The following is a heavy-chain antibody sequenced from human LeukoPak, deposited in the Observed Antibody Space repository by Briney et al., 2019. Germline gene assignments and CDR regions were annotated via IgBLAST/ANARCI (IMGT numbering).Heavy chain of an antibody. D-gene: IGHD2-15*01. CDR2: INNSGST. V-gene: IGHV4-34*01. CDR1: GGSFSGYY. CDR3: ARGRERYCSGGSCYSYLNY. J-gene: IGHJ4*02. Sequence: PSETLSLTCAVYGGSFSGYYWGWIRHPPGKGLEGIGEINNSGSTNYNPSLKSRVTISVDTSKNQFSLKLSSVTAADTAVYYCARGRERYCSGGSCYSYLNYWGQGTLVTVSS.